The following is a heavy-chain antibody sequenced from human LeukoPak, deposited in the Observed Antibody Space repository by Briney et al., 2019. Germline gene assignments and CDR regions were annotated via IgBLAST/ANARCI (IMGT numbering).Heavy chain of an antibody. V-gene: IGHV3-23*01. CDR1: GFTFSSYA. CDR2: ISGSGGST. Sequence: GGSLRLSCAASGFTFSSYAMSWVRQAPGKGLEWVSAISGSGGSTYYADSVKGRFTIYRDNSKNTLYLQMNSLRAEDTAVYYCASSLRLWGTFDYWGQGTLVTVSS. J-gene: IGHJ4*02. D-gene: IGHD6-25*01. CDR3: ASSLRLWGTFDY.